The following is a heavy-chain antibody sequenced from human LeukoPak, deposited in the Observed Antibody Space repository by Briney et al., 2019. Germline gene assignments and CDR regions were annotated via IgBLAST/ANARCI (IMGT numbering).Heavy chain of an antibody. V-gene: IGHV1-2*06. D-gene: IGHD3-3*01. J-gene: IGHJ4*02. CDR1: GYTFIDYW. CDR2: INNNSGGI. Sequence: GASVKVSCKASGYTFIDYWIRWVRQAPGQGLEWMGRINNNSGGINYAEKFQGRATMTRATSISTAYMELSRLRFDDTAVYYCARDRDGGVGTIDYWGQGTLVPVSS. CDR3: ARDRDGGVGTIDY.